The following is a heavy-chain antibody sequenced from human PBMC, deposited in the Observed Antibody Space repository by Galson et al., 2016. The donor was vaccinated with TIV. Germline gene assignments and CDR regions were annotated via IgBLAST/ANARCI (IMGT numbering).Heavy chain of an antibody. CDR2: IFTDGTT. D-gene: IGHD4-17*01. CDR1: GGSVSRYY. V-gene: IGHV4-4*07. CDR3: VREGSTVTMHHYFGMDV. Sequence: SETLSLTCSVSGGSVSRYYWSWVRQSPGKGLEWIGRIFTDGTTYYNPSLKSRLTMSVDTSKNQFSLKLSSVSAADTAVYYCVREGSTVTMHHYFGMDVWGQGTSVTVSS. J-gene: IGHJ6*02.